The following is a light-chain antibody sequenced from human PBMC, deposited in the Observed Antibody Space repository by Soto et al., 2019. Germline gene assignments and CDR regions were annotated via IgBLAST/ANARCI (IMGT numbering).Light chain of an antibody. Sequence: DIVMTQSPDSLDVSLGERATINCKSSRSVMFSSNSKNALAWYQQRPGQPPKLLFYWASTRESGVPDRFSGSGSGTDFTLTISALQAEDVAVYYCQQYFVTPPTFDGGTKVEIK. CDR3: QQYFVTPPT. CDR1: RSVMFSSNSKNA. CDR2: WAS. V-gene: IGKV4-1*01. J-gene: IGKJ4*01.